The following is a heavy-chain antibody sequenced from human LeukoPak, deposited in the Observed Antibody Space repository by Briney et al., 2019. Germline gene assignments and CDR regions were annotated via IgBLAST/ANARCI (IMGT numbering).Heavy chain of an antibody. D-gene: IGHD2-21*02. Sequence: SSVKVSCKASGGTFSSYAISWVRQAPGQGLEWMGRIIPIFGTANYAQKFHGRVTITTDESTSTAYMELSGLRSEDTAVYYCAREKGVVVTAGGYYYYMDVWGKGTTVTVSS. J-gene: IGHJ6*03. V-gene: IGHV1-69*05. CDR2: IIPIFGTA. CDR3: AREKGVVVTAGGYYYYMDV. CDR1: GGTFSSYA.